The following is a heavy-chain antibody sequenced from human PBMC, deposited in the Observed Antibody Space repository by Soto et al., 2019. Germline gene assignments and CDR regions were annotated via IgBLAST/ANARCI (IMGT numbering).Heavy chain of an antibody. Sequence: QVQLVQSAGEVKKPGASVKVSCKASGYSFTSYGISWVRRAPGQGLEWMGWISPYNGHTQFVQRFQGRVTMPTDTSTKTAYMELRNVRSDDTAHYYCARDLTIVPATHPRLENYGMDVWGQGTTVIVSS. CDR1: GYSFTSYG. CDR3: ARDLTIVPATHPRLENYGMDV. J-gene: IGHJ6*02. D-gene: IGHD2-2*01. CDR2: ISPYNGHT. V-gene: IGHV1-18*01.